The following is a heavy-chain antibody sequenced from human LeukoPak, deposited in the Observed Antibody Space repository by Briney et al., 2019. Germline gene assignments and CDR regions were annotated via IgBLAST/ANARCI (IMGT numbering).Heavy chain of an antibody. J-gene: IGHJ6*02. CDR1: GGSISSYY. Sequence: PSETLYLTCTVSGGSISSYYWSRIRQPPGKGLEWIGYIYYSGSTNYNPSLKSRVTISVDTSKNQFSLKLSSVTAADTAVYYCARVEGWTTPTGFHYYGMYVWGQGTTVTVSS. CDR3: ARVEGWTTPTGFHYYGMYV. V-gene: IGHV4-59*01. CDR2: IYYSGST. D-gene: IGHD4-17*01.